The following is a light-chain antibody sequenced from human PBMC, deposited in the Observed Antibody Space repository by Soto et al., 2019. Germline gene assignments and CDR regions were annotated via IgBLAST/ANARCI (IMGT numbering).Light chain of an antibody. Sequence: EIVMTQSPASLSVSPGERATLSCRAGQGVPTDFVWYQQKSGQAPRLLIYGASTRATAIPARYSGSGSGTEFNLTISGLQSEDFAVYYCQQYNNWPRTFGQGTQVDIK. CDR2: GAS. J-gene: IGKJ1*01. CDR1: QGVPTD. V-gene: IGKV3-15*01. CDR3: QQYNNWPRT.